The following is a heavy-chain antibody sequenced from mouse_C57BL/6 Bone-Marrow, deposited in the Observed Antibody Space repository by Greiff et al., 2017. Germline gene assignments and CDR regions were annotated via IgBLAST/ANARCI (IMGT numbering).Heavy chain of an antibody. D-gene: IGHD2-3*01. Sequence: EVKLQESGGGLVKPGGSLKLSCAASGFTFSDYGMHWVRQAPEKGLEWVAYISSGSSTIYYADTVKGRFTISRDNAKNTLFLQMTSLRSEDTAMYYCARNDEDWFAYWGQGTLVTVSA. V-gene: IGHV5-17*01. CDR1: GFTFSDYG. CDR2: ISSGSSTI. J-gene: IGHJ3*01. CDR3: ARNDEDWFAY.